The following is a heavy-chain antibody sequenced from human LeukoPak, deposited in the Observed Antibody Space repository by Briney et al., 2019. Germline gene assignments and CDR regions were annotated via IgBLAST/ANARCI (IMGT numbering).Heavy chain of an antibody. Sequence: PGGSLRLSCAASGFTFSGYAMHWVRQAPGKGLEWVAFLAHDASRKSYADSVKGRFTISRDNSKNTLYLQMNSLRAEDTAVYYCAKPESGTRRSYFDYWGQGTLVTVSS. V-gene: IGHV3-30-3*02. J-gene: IGHJ4*02. CDR2: LAHDASRK. CDR1: GFTFSGYA. D-gene: IGHD1-1*01. CDR3: AKPESGTRRSYFDY.